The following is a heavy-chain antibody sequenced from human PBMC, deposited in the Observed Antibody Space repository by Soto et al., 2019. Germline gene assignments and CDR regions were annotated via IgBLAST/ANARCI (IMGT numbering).Heavy chain of an antibody. CDR2: VFPIFDIA. V-gene: IGHV1-69*13. CDR3: ARAEIVTAKPYYYHNGMDV. D-gene: IGHD2-21*02. CDR1: GDTFSSYA. Sequence: AASVKVSCKASGDTFSSYAISWMRQAPGQGLEWMGGVFPIFDIANYAPKFQGRVTISADESTSTAYMELSSLRSEDTALYYCARAEIVTAKPYYYHNGMDVWGQGTTVTV. J-gene: IGHJ6*02.